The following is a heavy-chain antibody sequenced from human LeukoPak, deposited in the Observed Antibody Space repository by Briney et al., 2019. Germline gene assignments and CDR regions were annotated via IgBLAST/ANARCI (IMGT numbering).Heavy chain of an antibody. CDR2: INTNTGNP. CDR3: ASQIDSSRVGYYYYYMDV. V-gene: IGHV7-4-1*02. Sequence: ASVKVSCKASGYTFTSYAMNWVRQAPGQGLECMGWINTNTGNPTYAQGFTGRFVFSLDTSVSTAYLQISSLKAEDTAVYYCASQIDSSRVGYYYYYMDVWGKGTTVTVSS. J-gene: IGHJ6*03. D-gene: IGHD6-13*01. CDR1: GYTFTSYA.